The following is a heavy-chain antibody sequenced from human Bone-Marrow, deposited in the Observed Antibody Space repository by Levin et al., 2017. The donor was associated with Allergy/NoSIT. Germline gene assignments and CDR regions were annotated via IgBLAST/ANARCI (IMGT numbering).Heavy chain of an antibody. J-gene: IGHJ4*02. D-gene: IGHD6-19*01. CDR3: ASLTVTGTRDDC. CDR1: GGSISSYY. Sequence: PSETLSLTCTVSGGSISSYYWGWIRQPPGKGLEWIGHIYHSGSTNYNPSLKSRVTMLVDMSKNQFSLRLTSVTSADTAVYYCASLTVTGTRDDCWGQGTLGTVSS. CDR2: IYHSGST. V-gene: IGHV4-59*01.